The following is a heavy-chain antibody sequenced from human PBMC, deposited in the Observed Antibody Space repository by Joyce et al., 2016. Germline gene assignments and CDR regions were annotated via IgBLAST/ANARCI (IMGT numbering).Heavy chain of an antibody. Sequence: EVQLLESGGGLVQPGGSLRLSCAASGFTFSSYAMSWVRQAPGKGLEWGSTISYSGGSTYYADSVKGRFTISRDNSKNTLYLQMNSLRAEDTAVYYCARDKLRSWYYFDYWGQGTLVTVSS. J-gene: IGHJ4*02. D-gene: IGHD2/OR15-2a*01. V-gene: IGHV3-23*01. CDR3: ARDKLRSWYYFDY. CDR1: GFTFSSYA. CDR2: ISYSGGST.